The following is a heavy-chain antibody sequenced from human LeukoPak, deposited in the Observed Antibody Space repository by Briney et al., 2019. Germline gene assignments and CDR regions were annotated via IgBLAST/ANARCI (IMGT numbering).Heavy chain of an antibody. CDR3: ARGRRIFDY. CDR2: INHSGST. J-gene: IGHJ4*02. V-gene: IGHV4-34*01. CDR1: GGSFSGYY. Sequence: SETLSLTCAVYGGSFSGYYWCWIRQPPGKGLEWIGEINHSGSTNYNPSLKSRVTISVDTSKNQFSLKLSSVTAADTAVYYCARGRRIFDYWGQGTLVTVSS.